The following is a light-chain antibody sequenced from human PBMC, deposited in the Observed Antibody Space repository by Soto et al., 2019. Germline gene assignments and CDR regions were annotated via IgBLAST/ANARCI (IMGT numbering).Light chain of an antibody. J-gene: IGKJ3*01. CDR3: QQYGSSPGFT. Sequence: EIVMTQSPVTLSVSPGERATLSCRASQSVSGNLAWYQQKPGQAPRLLIYGASTRATGIPARFSGSGSGTDFTLTISRLEPEDFAVYYCQQYGSSPGFTFGPGTIVDIK. CDR2: GAS. CDR1: QSVSGN. V-gene: IGKV3-20*01.